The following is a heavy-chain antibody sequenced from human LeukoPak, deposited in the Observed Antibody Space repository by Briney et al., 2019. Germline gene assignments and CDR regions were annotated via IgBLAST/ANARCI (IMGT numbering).Heavy chain of an antibody. CDR1: GDSVSSNGAS. CDR2: TYYRSQQWHS. V-gene: IGHV6-1*01. D-gene: IGHD3-3*01. CDR3: GRETDFGVVTN. Sequence: SQTLSLTCAISGDSVSSNGASWNWIRQSPSRGLEWLGRTYYRSQQWHSDYAPSVKGRITLNPDTSKNQCSLQLNSMTPEDTAVYYCGRETDFGVVTNWGQGTLVTVSS. J-gene: IGHJ4*02.